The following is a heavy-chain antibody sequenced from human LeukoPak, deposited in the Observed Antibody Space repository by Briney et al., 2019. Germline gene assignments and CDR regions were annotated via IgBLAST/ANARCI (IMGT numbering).Heavy chain of an antibody. V-gene: IGHV3-48*04. CDR1: GFTFSTYN. J-gene: IGHJ6*04. Sequence: PGGSLRLSCEASGFTFSTYNMNWVRQAPGKGLEWVSYISSSGSTIYYADSVKGRFTISRDNAKNSLYLQMNSLRAEDTAVYCCAELGITMIGGVWGKGTTVTISS. CDR3: AELGITMIGGV. D-gene: IGHD3-10*02. CDR2: ISSSGSTI.